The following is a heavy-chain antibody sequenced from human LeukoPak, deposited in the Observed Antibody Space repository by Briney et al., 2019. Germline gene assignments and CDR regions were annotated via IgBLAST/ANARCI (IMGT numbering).Heavy chain of an antibody. V-gene: IGHV4-34*01. Sequence: SETLSLTCAVYGGSFSGYYWSWIRQPPGKGLEWIGEINHSRSTNYNPSLKSRVTISVDTSKNQFSLKLSSVTAADTAVYYCARLGSSGWTAYGDRQYYYYMDVWGKGTTVTISS. CDR2: INHSRST. CDR3: ARLGSSGWTAYGDRQYYYYMDV. D-gene: IGHD6-19*01. J-gene: IGHJ6*03. CDR1: GGSFSGYY.